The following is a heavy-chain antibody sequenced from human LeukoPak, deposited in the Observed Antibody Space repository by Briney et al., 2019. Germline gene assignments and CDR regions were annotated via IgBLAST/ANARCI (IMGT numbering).Heavy chain of an antibody. CDR2: IYYSGST. Sequence: SETLSLTRTVSGGSISSSSYYWGRIRQPPGKGLEWIGSIYYSGSTYYNPSLKSRVTISVDTSKNQFSLKLSSVTAADTAVYYCAIESLAVAGRVFDYWGQGTLVTVSS. D-gene: IGHD6-19*01. J-gene: IGHJ4*02. CDR1: GGSISSSSYY. V-gene: IGHV4-39*02. CDR3: AIESLAVAGRVFDY.